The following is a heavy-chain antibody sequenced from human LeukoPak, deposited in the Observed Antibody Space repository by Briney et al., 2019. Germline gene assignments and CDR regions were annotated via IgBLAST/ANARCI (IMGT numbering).Heavy chain of an antibody. V-gene: IGHV3-23*01. CDR1: GFTFSSYA. J-gene: IGHJ4*02. D-gene: IGHD3-22*01. Sequence: AGGSLRLSCAASGFTFSSYAMSWVRQAPGKGLEWVSGITGSGGTTHHADSVKGRFTISRDNSKNTLFLQMNSLRVEDTALYYCARAYGSSGYYQLPIDYWGQGTLVTVSS. CDR3: ARAYGSSGYYQLPIDY. CDR2: ITGSGGTT.